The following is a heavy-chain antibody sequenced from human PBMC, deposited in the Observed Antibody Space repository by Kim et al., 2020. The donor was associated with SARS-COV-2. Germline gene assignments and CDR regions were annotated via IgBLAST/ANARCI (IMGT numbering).Heavy chain of an antibody. CDR3: ARHFGLLFGGMDV. J-gene: IGHJ6*02. CDR2: IYPSDSDT. V-gene: IGHV5-51*01. CDR1: GYSFTSYW. D-gene: IGHD2-21*01. Sequence: GESLKISCEGSGYSFTSYWIGWVRQMPGKGLEWMGIIYPSDSDTRYSPSFQGQVTISADRSINTAYLQWSSLKASDTAMYYCARHFGLLFGGMDVWGQGTTVTVSS.